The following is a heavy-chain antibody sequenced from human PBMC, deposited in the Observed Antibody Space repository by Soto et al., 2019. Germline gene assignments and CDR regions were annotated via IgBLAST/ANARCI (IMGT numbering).Heavy chain of an antibody. CDR3: ARDAGDSSGWADAFDI. Sequence: QVQLVQSGAEVKKPGASVKVSCKASGYTFTSYYMHWVRQAPGQGLEWMGIINPSGGSTSYAQKFQGRVTMTRDTSTSTVYMELSSLRSEDTAVYYCARDAGDSSGWADAFDIWGQGTMVTVSS. J-gene: IGHJ3*02. D-gene: IGHD6-19*01. V-gene: IGHV1-46*01. CDR2: INPSGGST. CDR1: GYTFTSYY.